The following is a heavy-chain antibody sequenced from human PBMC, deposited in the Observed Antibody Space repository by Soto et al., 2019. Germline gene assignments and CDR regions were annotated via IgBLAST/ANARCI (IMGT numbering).Heavy chain of an antibody. D-gene: IGHD2-21*02. CDR1: GFTFSSYA. J-gene: IGHJ4*02. Sequence: GSLRLSCAASGFTFSSYAMSWVRQAPGKGLEWVSAISGSGGSTYYADSVKGRFTISRDNSKNTLYLQMNSLRAEDTAVYYCAKEHIVVVTATKAFDYCGQGTLVTVSS. V-gene: IGHV3-23*01. CDR3: AKEHIVVVTATKAFDY. CDR2: ISGSGGST.